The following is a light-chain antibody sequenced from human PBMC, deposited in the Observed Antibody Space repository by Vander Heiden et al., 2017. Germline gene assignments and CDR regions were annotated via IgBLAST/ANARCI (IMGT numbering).Light chain of an antibody. J-gene: IGLJ2*01. Sequence: SSELTQHPAVSVALEQPVRNPCQGDRLRSDYANWYQEKPRQAPVLVNYGKSNRTSGSPDRFSGSSSGNTASLTITGTQAEDEADYYCSSRDSSGIQRFGGGTKLTVL. CDR1: RLRSDY. V-gene: IGLV3-19*01. CDR3: SSRDSSGIQR. CDR2: GKS.